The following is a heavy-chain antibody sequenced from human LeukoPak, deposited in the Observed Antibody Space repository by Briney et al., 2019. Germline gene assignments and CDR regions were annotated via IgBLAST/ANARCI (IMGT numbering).Heavy chain of an antibody. J-gene: IGHJ5*02. V-gene: IGHV1-18*01. CDR2: ISAYNGNT. Sequence: ASVKVSCKASGYTFTSYGISWVRQAPGQGLEWMGWISAYNGNTNYAQKLQGRVTMTTDTSTSTAYMELRSLRSDDTAVYYCARAGRDSYDSGGYDNWFDPWGQGTLVTVSS. CDR3: ARAGRDSYDSGGYDNWFDP. CDR1: GYTFTSYG. D-gene: IGHD3-22*01.